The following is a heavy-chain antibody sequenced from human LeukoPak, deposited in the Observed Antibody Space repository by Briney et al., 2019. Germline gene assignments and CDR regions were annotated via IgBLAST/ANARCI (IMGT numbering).Heavy chain of an antibody. CDR3: ARQRSEDSVAFDI. D-gene: IGHD2-15*01. J-gene: IGHJ3*02. CDR2: NYPGNSDI. Sequence: GESLKISCKGSGYSFTSYWMGWVRQMPGKGLEGMGINYPGNSDIRKSPYSPSQVTILDVNSMTTAYLELNNLKASDNAMYFCARQRSEDSVAFDIWGQGTMVTVSS. V-gene: IGHV5-51*01. CDR1: GYSFTSYW.